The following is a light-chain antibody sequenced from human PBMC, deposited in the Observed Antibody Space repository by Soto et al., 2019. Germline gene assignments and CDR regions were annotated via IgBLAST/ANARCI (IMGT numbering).Light chain of an antibody. Sequence: QSVLTQPASVSGSPGQSITISFTGTSSDVGGYNYVSWYQQHPGKAPKLMIYDVSNRPSGVSNLFSGSKSGNTASLTISGLQAEDEADYYCSSYTSSSSYVFGTGTKLTV. CDR2: DVS. J-gene: IGLJ1*01. CDR3: SSYTSSSSYV. V-gene: IGLV2-14*01. CDR1: SSDVGGYNY.